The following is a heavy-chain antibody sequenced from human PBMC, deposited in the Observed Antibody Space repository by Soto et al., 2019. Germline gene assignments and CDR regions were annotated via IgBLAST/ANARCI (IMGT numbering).Heavy chain of an antibody. V-gene: IGHV1-18*01. CDR1: GYTFTSYG. J-gene: IGHJ4*02. CDR3: ARDRGIAARRDLVFPFDY. Sequence: ASVKVSCKASGYTFTSYGISWVRQAPGQGLEWMGWISAYNGNTNYAQKLQGRVTMTTDTSTSTAYMELRSLRSDDTAVYYCARDRGIAARRDLVFPFDYWGQGTLDTVSS. CDR2: ISAYNGNT. D-gene: IGHD6-6*01.